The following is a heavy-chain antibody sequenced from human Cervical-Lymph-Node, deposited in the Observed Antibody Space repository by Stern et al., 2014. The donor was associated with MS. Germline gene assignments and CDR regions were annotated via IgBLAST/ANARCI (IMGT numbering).Heavy chain of an antibody. CDR1: GDSISNDNW. D-gene: IGHD2-2*01. V-gene: IGHV4-4*02. Sequence: QVQLQESGPGLVRPSGTLSLTCAVSGDSISNDNWWSWVRQPPGKGLEWIGEVYRTGSANYDPSLKSRVTISVDKSKNQFSLRLTSMTAADTAVYYCARDQGFQLMNSWGQGTLVIVSS. CDR3: ARDQGFQLMNS. J-gene: IGHJ4*02. CDR2: VYRTGSA.